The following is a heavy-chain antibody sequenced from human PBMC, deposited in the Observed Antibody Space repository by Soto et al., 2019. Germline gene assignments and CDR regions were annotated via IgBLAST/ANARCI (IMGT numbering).Heavy chain of an antibody. D-gene: IGHD3-22*01. CDR3: ATRPLYYDSSGYYFPFDY. CDR1: GFTFSSYA. V-gene: IGHV3-23*01. Sequence: PGGSLRLSCAASGFTFSSYAMSWVRQAPGKGLEWVSAISGSGGSTYYADSVKGRFTISRDNSKNTLYLQMNGLRAEDTAVYYCATRPLYYDSSGYYFPFDYWGQGTLVTVSS. CDR2: ISGSGGST. J-gene: IGHJ4*02.